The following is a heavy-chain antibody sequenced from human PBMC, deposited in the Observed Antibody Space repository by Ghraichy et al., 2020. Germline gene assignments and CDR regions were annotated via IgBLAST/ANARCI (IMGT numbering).Heavy chain of an antibody. CDR2: IYYSGST. CDR1: GGSISSYY. V-gene: IGHV4-59*01. D-gene: IGHD3-9*01. J-gene: IGHJ5*02. Sequence: SQTLSLTCTVSGGSISSYYWSWIRQPPGKGLEWIGYIYYSGSTNYNPSLKSRVTISVDTSKNQFSLKLSSVTAADTAVYYCARGERYYDILTGYHNWFDPWGQGTLVTVSS. CDR3: ARGERYYDILTGYHNWFDP.